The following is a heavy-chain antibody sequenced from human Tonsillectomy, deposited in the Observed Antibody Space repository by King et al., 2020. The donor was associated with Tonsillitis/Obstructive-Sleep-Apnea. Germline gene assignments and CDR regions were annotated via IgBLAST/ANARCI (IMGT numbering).Heavy chain of an antibody. CDR2: FYFSGST. CDR3: ARDMVLEAGGDAFVI. Sequence: QLQEAGPGLVKPSETLSLTCTVSGGSISSYYWSWIRQPPGKGLEWIGYFYFSGSTYYNPSLKSRVTISVDTSKNQFSLKLSSVTAADTAVYYCARDMVLEAGGDAFVIWGQGTMVTVSS. J-gene: IGHJ3*02. D-gene: IGHD2-8*01. V-gene: IGHV4-59*01. CDR1: GGSISSYY.